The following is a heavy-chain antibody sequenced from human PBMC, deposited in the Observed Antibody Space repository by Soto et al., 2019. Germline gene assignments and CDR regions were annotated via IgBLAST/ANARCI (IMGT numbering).Heavy chain of an antibody. V-gene: IGHV1-2*04. CDR1: GYTFTGYY. D-gene: IGHD3-9*01. CDR3: ARGGDILTGRDAFDF. Sequence: QVQLVQSGAEVKKPGASVKVSCKASGYTFTGYYMHWVRQAPGQGLEWMGWINPNSGGTNYAQKFQGWVTMTRDTSISTADMELSRLRADDTAVYYCARGGDILTGRDAFDFWGQGTRVTVSS. J-gene: IGHJ3*01. CDR2: INPNSGGT.